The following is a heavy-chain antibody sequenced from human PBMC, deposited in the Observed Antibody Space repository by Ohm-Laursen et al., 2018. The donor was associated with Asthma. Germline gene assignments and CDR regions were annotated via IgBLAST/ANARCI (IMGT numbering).Heavy chain of an antibody. D-gene: IGHD4-11*01. CDR1: GFTFRSYA. CDR2: ISYDGSNK. J-gene: IGHJ6*02. CDR3: ARDKTVTTVYYYYYGTDV. V-gene: IGHV3-30-3*01. Sequence: SLRLSCTASGFTFRSYAMHWVRQAPGKGLEWVAVISYDGSNKYYADSVKGRFTISRDNSKNTLYLQMNSLRAEDTAVYYCARDKTVTTVYYYYYGTDVWGQGTTVTVSS.